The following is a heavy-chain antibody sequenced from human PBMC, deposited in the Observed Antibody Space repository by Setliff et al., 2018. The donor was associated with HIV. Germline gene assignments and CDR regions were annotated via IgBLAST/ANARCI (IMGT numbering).Heavy chain of an antibody. CDR3: AREYSSSWYSYYYYGMDV. Sequence: SETLFLTCTVSGGSMSSSSYYWGWIRQTPDKGLEWIGEINHSGSTNYNPSLKSRVTISVDTSKNQFSLKLSSVTAADTAVYYCAREYSSSWYSYYYYGMDVWGQGTTVTVSS. J-gene: IGHJ6*02. V-gene: IGHV4-39*07. CDR2: INHSGST. CDR1: GGSMSSSSYY. D-gene: IGHD6-13*01.